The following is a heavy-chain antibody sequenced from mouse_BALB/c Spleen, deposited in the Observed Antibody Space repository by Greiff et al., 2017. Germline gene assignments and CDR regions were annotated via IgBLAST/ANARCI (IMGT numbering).Heavy chain of an antibody. CDR3: ARRDYYGSSFNYYAMDY. J-gene: IGHJ4*01. CDR2: ISYSGST. V-gene: IGHV3-2*02. D-gene: IGHD1-1*01. CDR1: GYSITSDYA. Sequence: EVKLQESGPGLVKPSQSLSLTCTVTGYSITSDYAWNWIRQFPGNKLEWMGYISYSGSTSYNPSLKSRISITRDTSKNQFFLQLNSVTTEDTATYYCARRDYYGSSFNYYAMDYWGQGTSVTVSS.